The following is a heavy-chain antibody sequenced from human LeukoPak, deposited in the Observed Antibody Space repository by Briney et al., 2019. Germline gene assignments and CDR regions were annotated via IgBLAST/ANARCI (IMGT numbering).Heavy chain of an antibody. D-gene: IGHD3-10*01. Sequence: ASVKVSCKASGYIFTGYYIHWVRQAPGQGLEWMGWINPNSGGTSYAQKFQGRVTMTRDTSISTAYMELSRLRSDDTAVYFCARSYSSRSYFGYWGQGTLVTVSS. V-gene: IGHV1-2*02. CDR2: INPNSGGT. CDR1: GYIFTGYY. J-gene: IGHJ4*02. CDR3: ARSYSSRSYFGY.